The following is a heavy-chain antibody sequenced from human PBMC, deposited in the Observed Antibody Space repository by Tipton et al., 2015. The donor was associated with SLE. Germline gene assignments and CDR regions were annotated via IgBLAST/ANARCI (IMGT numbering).Heavy chain of an antibody. D-gene: IGHD1/OR15-1a*01. J-gene: IGHJ6*03. Sequence: TLSLTCAVYGGSFSGYYWSWIRQPPGKGLEWIGEINQSGSTNHNPSLKCRVTILVDTSKNQFSLKLSSVTAADTAVYYCARRTYYYSYMDVWGKGTTVTVSS. CDR1: GGSFSGYY. V-gene: IGHV4-34*01. CDR2: INQSGST. CDR3: ARRTYYYSYMDV.